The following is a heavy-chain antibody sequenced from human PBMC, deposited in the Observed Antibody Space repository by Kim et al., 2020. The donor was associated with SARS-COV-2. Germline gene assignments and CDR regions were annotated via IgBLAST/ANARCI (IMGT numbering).Heavy chain of an antibody. Sequence: GTTYYADSVKGRFTISRDNSRNTAYLQMNSLRAEDTAVYYCAGHGGSSSWGLGTLVTVSS. D-gene: IGHD3-16*01. J-gene: IGHJ5*02. CDR2: GTT. V-gene: IGHV3-23*01. CDR3: AGHGGSSS.